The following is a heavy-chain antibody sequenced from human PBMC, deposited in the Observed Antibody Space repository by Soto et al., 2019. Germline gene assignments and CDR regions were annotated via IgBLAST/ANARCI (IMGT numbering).Heavy chain of an antibody. CDR2: IKSKTDGGTT. D-gene: IGHD1-1*01. J-gene: IGHJ3*02. Sequence: EVQLLESGGGLVQPGGSLRLSCAASGFTFSNAWMSWVRQAPGKGLEWVGRIKSKTDGGTTDYAAPVKGRFTISRDDSKNTLYLQMNSLKTEDTAVYYCTTEMATTTGHAFDIWGQGTMVTVSS. CDR3: TTEMATTTGHAFDI. V-gene: IGHV3-15*01. CDR1: GFTFSNAW.